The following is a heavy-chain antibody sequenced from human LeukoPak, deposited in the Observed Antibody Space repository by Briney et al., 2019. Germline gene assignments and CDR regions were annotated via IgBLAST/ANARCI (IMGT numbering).Heavy chain of an antibody. J-gene: IGHJ5*02. CDR1: GDSVSSNSTA. CDR2: TYYRSKWYN. D-gene: IGHD3-10*01. V-gene: IGHV6-1*01. Sequence: SQTLSLTCAISGDSVSSNSTAWNWIRQSRSRGLEWLGRTYYRSKWYNDYAVSVKSRITINPDTSKNQFSLQLNSVTPEDTAVYYCAREGEFTMVRGVIIGWFDPWGQGTLVTVSS. CDR3: AREGEFTMVRGVIIGWFDP.